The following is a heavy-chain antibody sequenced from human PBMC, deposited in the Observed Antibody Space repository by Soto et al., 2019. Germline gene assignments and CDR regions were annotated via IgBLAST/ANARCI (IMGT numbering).Heavy chain of an antibody. CDR1: GFTFSSYA. CDR2: ISYDGSNK. CDR3: ARVSFLDC. Sequence: QVQLVESGGGVVQPGRSLRLSCAASGFTFSSYAMHWVRQAPGKGLEWVAVISYDGSNKYYADSVKGRFTISRDNSKNTLYLQMNSLRAEDTAVYYCARVSFLDCWGQGTLVTDSS. V-gene: IGHV3-30-3*01. D-gene: IGHD3-3*01. J-gene: IGHJ4*02.